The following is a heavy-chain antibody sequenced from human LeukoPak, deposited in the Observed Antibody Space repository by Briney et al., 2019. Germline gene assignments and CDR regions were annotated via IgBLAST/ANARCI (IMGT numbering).Heavy chain of an antibody. CDR1: GGSISSYY. V-gene: IGHV4-59*01. D-gene: IGHD3-3*01. J-gene: IGHJ4*02. Sequence: KSSETLSLTCTVSGGSISSYYWSWIRQPPGKGLEGIGYIYYSGSTNYNPSLKSRVTISVDTSKNQFSLKLSSVTAADTAVYYCARDEEDFWSGYFGYWGQGTLVTVSS. CDR3: ARDEEDFWSGYFGY. CDR2: IYYSGST.